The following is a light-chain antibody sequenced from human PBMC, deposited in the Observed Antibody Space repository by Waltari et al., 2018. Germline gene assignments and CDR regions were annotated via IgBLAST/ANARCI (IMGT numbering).Light chain of an antibody. CDR3: SMYMGSGVWV. CDR2: KGI. Sequence: QTVVTQEPSLSVSPGGTVTLTCALSSDSVSSTSYPTWYQQTPGQRPRSLVYKGISRPSGVPYLFSGSIRGTTAALTITGAQADDESDYYCSMYMGSGVWVFGGGTKLTVL. V-gene: IGLV8-61*01. J-gene: IGLJ3*02. CDR1: SDSVSSTSY.